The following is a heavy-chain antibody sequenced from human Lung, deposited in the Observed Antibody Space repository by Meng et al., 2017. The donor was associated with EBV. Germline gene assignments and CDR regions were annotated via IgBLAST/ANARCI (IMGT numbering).Heavy chain of an antibody. CDR3: ARHATGYCSGGSCYSGSIFDY. Sequence: GPARVKPLPTRSLTRTVSCGFISRCDYSWNSIRQPPGKGLEWIGYIYYSGSTHYNPSLKSRVTISVDTSKNQFSLKVSSVTAADTAVYYCARHATGYCSGGSCYSGSIFDYWGQGTLVTVSS. CDR2: IYYSGST. CDR1: CGFISRCDYS. D-gene: IGHD2-15*01. V-gene: IGHV4-30-4*01. J-gene: IGHJ4*02.